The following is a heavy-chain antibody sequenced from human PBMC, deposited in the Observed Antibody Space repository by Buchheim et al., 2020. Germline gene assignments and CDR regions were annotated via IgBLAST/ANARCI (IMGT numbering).Heavy chain of an antibody. V-gene: IGHV1-69*08. CDR3: ARDGRGLRFLEWLFDY. Sequence: QVQLVQSGAEVKKPGSSVKVSCKASGGTFSSYTISWVRQAPGQGLEWMGRIIPILGIANYAQKFRGRVTITADKSTSTAYMELSSLRSEDTAVYYCARDGRGLRFLEWLFDYWGQGTL. J-gene: IGHJ4*02. CDR1: GGTFSSYT. D-gene: IGHD3-3*01. CDR2: IIPILGIA.